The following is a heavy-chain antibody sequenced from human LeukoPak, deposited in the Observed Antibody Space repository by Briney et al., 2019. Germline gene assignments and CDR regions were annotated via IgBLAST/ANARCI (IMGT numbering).Heavy chain of an antibody. J-gene: IGHJ4*02. CDR3: ARGRLYYYDSSGYLLMDYFDY. Sequence: GGSLRLSCAASGFTFDDYGMSWVRQAPGKGLEWVSGIIWNGGSTGYADSVKGRFTISRDNAKNSLYLQMNSLRAEDTALYYCARGRLYYYDSSGYLLMDYFDYWGQGTLVTVSS. CDR1: GFTFDDYG. V-gene: IGHV3-20*04. D-gene: IGHD3-22*01. CDR2: IIWNGGST.